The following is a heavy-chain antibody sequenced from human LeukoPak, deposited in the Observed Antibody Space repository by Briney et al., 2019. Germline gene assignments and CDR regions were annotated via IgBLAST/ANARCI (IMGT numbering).Heavy chain of an antibody. CDR1: GFTFSSYE. CDR2: ISSSGSTI. CDR3: ARGGRIAVAGTFDY. V-gene: IGHV3-48*03. J-gene: IGHJ4*02. D-gene: IGHD6-19*01. Sequence: GGSLRLSCAASGFTFSSYEMNWARQAPGKGLEWVSYISSSGSTIYYADSVKGRFTISRDNAKNSLYLQMNSLRAEDTAVYYCARGGRIAVAGTFDYWGQGTLVTVSS.